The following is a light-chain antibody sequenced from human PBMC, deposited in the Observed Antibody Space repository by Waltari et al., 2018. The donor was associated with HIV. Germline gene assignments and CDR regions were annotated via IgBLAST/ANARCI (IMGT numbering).Light chain of an antibody. CDR2: DVS. CDR3: CSYAGLKV. J-gene: IGLJ1*01. CDR1: SSAVGGFNY. V-gene: IGLV2-11*01. Sequence: QSALTQPRSVSGSPGQSVPISCTGTSSAVGGFNYVSWYHQHPGKAPNLMIYDVSKRPSGVPDRFSGSKSGNTASLTISGLQAEDEADYYCCSYAGLKVFGTGTKVTVL.